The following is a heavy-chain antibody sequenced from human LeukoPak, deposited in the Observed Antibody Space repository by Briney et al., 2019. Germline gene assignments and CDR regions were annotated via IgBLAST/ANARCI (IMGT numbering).Heavy chain of an antibody. V-gene: IGHV2-5*01. CDR3: AHRSKLNNIWRTFDY. CDR2: IYWNDDK. Sequence: SGPTLVKPTQNLTLTCTFSEFSLSTFGVGVGWIRQPPGKALEWLAVIYWNDDKRYSPSLESRLTITKDTSKNQVVLTMTNMDPVDTATYYCAHRSKLNNIWRTFDYWGQGTLVTVSS. J-gene: IGHJ4*02. D-gene: IGHD1-1*01. CDR1: EFSLSTFGVG.